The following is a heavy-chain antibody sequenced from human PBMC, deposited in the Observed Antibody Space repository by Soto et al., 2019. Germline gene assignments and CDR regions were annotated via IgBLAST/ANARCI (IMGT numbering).Heavy chain of an antibody. V-gene: IGHV4-34*01. J-gene: IGHJ6*02. D-gene: IGHD2-2*01. CDR3: AREEVPQWFTRGYYGMDV. Sequence: SETQSLTCAVYGGSFSGYYWTWVRQPPGKGLEWIGDINHSGSANYNSSLKSRVTISVDTSKNQLSLNLRSVTAADTAVYYCAREEVPQWFTRGYYGMDVWGQGTTVTVSS. CDR2: INHSGSA. CDR1: GGSFSGYY.